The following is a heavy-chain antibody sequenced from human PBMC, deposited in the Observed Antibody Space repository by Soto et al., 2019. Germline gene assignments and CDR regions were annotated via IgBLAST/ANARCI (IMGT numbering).Heavy chain of an antibody. CDR2: ISGNSGSI. CDR1: GFTFDDYA. Sequence: EVQLVESGGGLVQPGRSLRLSCAASGFTFDDYAMHWVRQAPGKGLEWVSGISGNSGSIGYADSVKGRITISRDNAKNALCLQMNSLRAEDTTLYYFVKEGATVDYLGGYYTLLDNYMDVWCKETTVTVSS. V-gene: IGHV3-9*01. J-gene: IGHJ6*03. CDR3: VKEGATVDYLGGYYTLLDNYMDV. D-gene: IGHD3-3*01.